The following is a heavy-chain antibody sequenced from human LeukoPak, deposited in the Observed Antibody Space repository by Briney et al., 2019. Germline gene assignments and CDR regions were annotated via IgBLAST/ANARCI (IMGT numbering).Heavy chain of an antibody. J-gene: IGHJ3*02. D-gene: IGHD3-16*01. V-gene: IGHV3-53*01. CDR1: GFTVSSNY. CDR2: IYSGGST. Sequence: GGSLRLSCAASGFTVSSNYMSWVRQAPGKGLEWVSVIYSGGSTYYADSVKGRFTISRDNSKNTLYLQMNSLRAEDTAVYYCARELRRDLAAFDIWGQGTMVTVSS. CDR3: ARELRRDLAAFDI.